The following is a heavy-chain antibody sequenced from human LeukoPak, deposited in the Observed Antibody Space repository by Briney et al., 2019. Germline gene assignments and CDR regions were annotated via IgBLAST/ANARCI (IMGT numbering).Heavy chain of an antibody. CDR3: ARDLRDTWYYFDY. J-gene: IGHJ4*02. V-gene: IGHV1-2*04. CDR1: GYTFTGYY. CDR2: INPNSGGT. Sequence: ASVKVSCKASGYTFTGYYMHWVRQAPGQGLEWMGWINPNSGGTNYAQKFQGWVTMTRDTSISTAYMELSRLRSDDTAVYYCARDLRDTWYYFDYWGQGTLVTVSS. D-gene: IGHD2-8*02.